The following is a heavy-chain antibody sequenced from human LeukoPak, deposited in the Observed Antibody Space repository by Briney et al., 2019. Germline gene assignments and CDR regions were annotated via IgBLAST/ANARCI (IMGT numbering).Heavy chain of an antibody. Sequence: GGSLRLSCAASGFTVSSNYMSWVRQAPGKGLEWVSVIYSGGSTYYADSVKGRFTISRDNSKNTLYLQMNSLRAEDTAVYYCALAVAGPYNRFDPWGQGTLVTVSS. V-gene: IGHV3-66*01. CDR1: GFTVSSNY. CDR2: IYSGGST. D-gene: IGHD6-19*01. J-gene: IGHJ5*02. CDR3: ALAVAGPYNRFDP.